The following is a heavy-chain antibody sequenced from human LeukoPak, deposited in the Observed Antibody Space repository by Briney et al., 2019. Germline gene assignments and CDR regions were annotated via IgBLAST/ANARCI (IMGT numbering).Heavy chain of an antibody. CDR1: GFTFSSYA. Sequence: GGSLRLSCAASGFTFSSYAMSWVRQAPGKGLEWVSAISGSGGSTYCAGSVKGRSTISRDNSKNTLYLQMNSLRAEDTAVYYCAKGGLNWNYYYYWGQGTLVTVSS. CDR3: AKGGLNWNYYYY. D-gene: IGHD1-1*01. J-gene: IGHJ4*02. CDR2: ISGSGGST. V-gene: IGHV3-23*01.